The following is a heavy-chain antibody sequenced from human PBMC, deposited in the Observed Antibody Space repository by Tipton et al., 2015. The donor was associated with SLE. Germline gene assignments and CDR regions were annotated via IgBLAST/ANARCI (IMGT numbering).Heavy chain of an antibody. J-gene: IGHJ4*02. Sequence: TLSLTCTVPGGSISSYYWSWIRQPPGKGLEWIGYIYYSGSTNYNPSLKSRVTISVDTSKNQFSLKLSSVTAADTAVYYCARRGRASDYWGQGTLVTVSS. D-gene: IGHD3-10*01. CDR3: ARRGRASDY. CDR1: GGSISSYY. V-gene: IGHV4-59*07. CDR2: IYYSGST.